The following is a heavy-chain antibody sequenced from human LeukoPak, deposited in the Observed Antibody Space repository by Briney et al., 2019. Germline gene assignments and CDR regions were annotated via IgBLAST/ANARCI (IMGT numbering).Heavy chain of an antibody. CDR3: ASGVGQQYDYSYYGMDA. Sequence: ASVKVSCKASGYTFTSYDINWVRQATGQGLEWMGWMNPNSGNTGYAQKFQGRVTMTRNTAISTAYMELSSLRSEDPAVYYCASGVGQQYDYSYYGMDAWGQGTTVTVSS. J-gene: IGHJ6*02. V-gene: IGHV1-8*01. CDR1: GYTFTSYD. CDR2: MNPNSGNT. D-gene: IGHD4-4*01.